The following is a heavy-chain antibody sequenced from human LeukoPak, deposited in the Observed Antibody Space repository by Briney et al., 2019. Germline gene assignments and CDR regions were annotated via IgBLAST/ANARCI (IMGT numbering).Heavy chain of an antibody. V-gene: IGHV3-30*18. CDR2: ISYDGSNK. J-gene: IGHJ4*02. Sequence: GGSLRLSCAASGFTFSSYGMHWVRQAPGKGLEWVAVISYDGSNKYYADSVKGRFTISRDNSKNTLYLQTNSLRAEDTAVYYCAKEYSRNLYYWGQGTLVTVSS. CDR1: GFTFSSYG. D-gene: IGHD6-13*01. CDR3: AKEYSRNLYY.